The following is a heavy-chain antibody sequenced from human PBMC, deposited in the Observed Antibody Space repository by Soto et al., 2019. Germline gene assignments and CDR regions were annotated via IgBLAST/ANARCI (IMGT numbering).Heavy chain of an antibody. J-gene: IGHJ4*02. V-gene: IGHV3-30*18. Sequence: QVQLVQSGGGVVQPGRSLRLSCVASGFIFSTYGMHWVRQVPGKGLEWVAHISYEGSNEYYADSVKGRFTVSRDNAKNTLDLQMNGLKTEDTALYYCTKEYIVGTTWGYFESWGQGALVIVSS. CDR2: ISYEGSNE. CDR3: TKEYIVGTTWGYFES. CDR1: GFIFSTYG. D-gene: IGHD1-1*01.